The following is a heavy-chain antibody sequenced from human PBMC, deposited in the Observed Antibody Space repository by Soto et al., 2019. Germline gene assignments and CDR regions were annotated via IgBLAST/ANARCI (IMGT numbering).Heavy chain of an antibody. CDR3: ARGIVVVVPAAPNWFDP. Sequence: ASVKVSCKASGYTFTSYDMHWGRQAPGQGLEWMGIINPSGGSTSYAQKFQGRVTMTRDTSTSTVYMELSSLRSEDTAVYYCARGIVVVVPAAPNWFDPWGQGTLVTVSS. D-gene: IGHD2-2*01. CDR1: GYTFTSYD. CDR2: INPSGGST. V-gene: IGHV1-46*01. J-gene: IGHJ5*02.